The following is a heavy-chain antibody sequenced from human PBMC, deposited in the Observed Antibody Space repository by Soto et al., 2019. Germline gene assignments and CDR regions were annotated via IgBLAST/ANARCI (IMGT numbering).Heavy chain of an antibody. CDR3: ASERGVYDSSGYTGHYNAFDI. CDR1: GGSISSGGYY. D-gene: IGHD3-22*01. Sequence: SETLSLSCTVSGGSISSGGYYWSWIRQHPGKGLEWIGYIYYSRSTYYNPSLKSRVTISVDTSKNQFSLKLSSVTAADTTVYYCASERGVYDSSGYTGHYNAFDIWGQGTMVTVSS. V-gene: IGHV4-31*03. CDR2: IYYSRST. J-gene: IGHJ3*02.